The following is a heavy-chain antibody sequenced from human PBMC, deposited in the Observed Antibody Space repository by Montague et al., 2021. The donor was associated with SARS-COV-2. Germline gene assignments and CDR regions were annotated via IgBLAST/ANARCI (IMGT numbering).Heavy chain of an antibody. Sequence: SVRVSCKVSGYTLTELSMHWVRQAPGKGLEWMGGFDPEDGETIYAQKFQGRVTMTEDTSTDTAYMELSSLRSEDTAVYYCATDFAVYGGKGDSWYWGQGTLVTVSS. CDR2: FDPEDGET. V-gene: IGHV1-24*01. J-gene: IGHJ4*02. D-gene: IGHD4-23*01. CDR3: ATDFAVYGGKGDSWY. CDR1: GYTLTELS.